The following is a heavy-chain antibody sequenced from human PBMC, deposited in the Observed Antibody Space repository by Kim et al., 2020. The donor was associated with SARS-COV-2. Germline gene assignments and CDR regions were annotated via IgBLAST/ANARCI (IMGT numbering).Heavy chain of an antibody. CDR3: ARGSGSLSY. Sequence: SEIYYVDSVKGRFTISRDNAKHSLYLQLNSLRAEDTAVYYCARGSGSLSYWGQGTLVTVSS. J-gene: IGHJ4*02. V-gene: IGHV3-7*04. D-gene: IGHD1-26*01. CDR2: SEI.